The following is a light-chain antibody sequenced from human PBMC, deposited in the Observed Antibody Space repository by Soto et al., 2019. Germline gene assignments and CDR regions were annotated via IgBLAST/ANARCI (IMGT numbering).Light chain of an antibody. CDR1: SSNIGSNT. V-gene: IGLV1-44*01. CDR2: SND. Sequence: QLVLTQAPSASGTPGQRVTISCSGSSSNIGSNTGSWYQQVPGTAPKLLIYSNDQRPSGVPDRFSGSKSGTSASLAIGGLQSEDEADYYCAAWDDSLNGWVFGGGTKLTVL. J-gene: IGLJ3*02. CDR3: AAWDDSLNGWV.